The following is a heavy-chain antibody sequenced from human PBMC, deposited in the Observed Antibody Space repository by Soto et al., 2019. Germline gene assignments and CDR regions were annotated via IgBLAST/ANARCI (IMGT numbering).Heavy chain of an antibody. CDR1: GDTFTNFD. CDR2: MRANSGDT. J-gene: IGHJ5*02. CDR3: ARYIYGQGFKA. Sequence: QVQLVQPGAEVRKPGASVKVSCKASGDTFTNFDFNWVRQATGQGLEWIGWMRANSGDTGHAQKFQGRVSMTSDTSMSTAYMELSSLRAEDTAVYYCARYIYGQGFKAWGQGTLVFVSS. V-gene: IGHV1-8*01. D-gene: IGHD3-3*02.